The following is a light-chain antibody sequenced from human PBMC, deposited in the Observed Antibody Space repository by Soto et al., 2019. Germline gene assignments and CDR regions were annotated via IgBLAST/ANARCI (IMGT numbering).Light chain of an antibody. CDR3: QQSYSTPQT. V-gene: IGKV1-39*01. J-gene: IGKJ1*01. CDR1: QSISSY. CDR2: AAS. Sequence: IQITQSPSSLSASVGDRVTITCRASQSISSYLNWYQQKPGKAPKLLIYAASSLQSGVPSRFSGSGSGTDFTITISSLQPEDFATYYCQQSYSTPQTFGQGTKVDIK.